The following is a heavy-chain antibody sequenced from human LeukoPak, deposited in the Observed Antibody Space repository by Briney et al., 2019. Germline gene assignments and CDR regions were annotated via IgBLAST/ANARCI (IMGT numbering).Heavy chain of an antibody. J-gene: IGHJ4*02. CDR2: ISSSGSTI. D-gene: IGHD3-3*01. CDR3: ASFWSGYKILDY. CDR1: GFTFSSYE. V-gene: IGHV3-48*03. Sequence: PGGSLRLSCAASGFTFSSYEMNWVRQAPGKGLEWVSYISSSGSTIYYADSVKGRFTISRDNAKNSLYLQMNSLRAEDTAVYYCASFWSGYKILDYWGQGTLVTVSS.